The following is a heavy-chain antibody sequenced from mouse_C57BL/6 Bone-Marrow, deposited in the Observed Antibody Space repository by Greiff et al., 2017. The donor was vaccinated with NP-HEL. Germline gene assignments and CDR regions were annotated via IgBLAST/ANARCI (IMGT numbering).Heavy chain of an antibody. CDR2: INPSTGGT. J-gene: IGHJ2*01. Sequence: EVKLQESGPELVKPGASVKISCKASGYSFTGYYMNWVKQSPEKSLEWIGEINPSTGGTTYNQKFKAKATLTVDKSSSTAYMQLKSLTSEDSAVYYCARSPTTKRWYFDYWGQGTTLTVSS. CDR1: GYSFTGYY. V-gene: IGHV1-42*01. D-gene: IGHD2-1*01. CDR3: ARSPTTKRWYFDY.